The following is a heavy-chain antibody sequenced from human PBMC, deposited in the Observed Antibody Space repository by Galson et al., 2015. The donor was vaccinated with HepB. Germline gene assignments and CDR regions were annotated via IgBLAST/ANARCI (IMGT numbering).Heavy chain of an antibody. Sequence: SLRLSCAASGFTFSSYAMSWVRQAPGKGLEWVSAISGSGGSTYYADSVKGRFTISRDNSKNTLYLQMNSLRAEDTAVYYCAKDHGSSGWYGPGYWGQGTLVTVSS. V-gene: IGHV3-23*01. CDR1: GFTFSSYA. J-gene: IGHJ4*02. CDR2: ISGSGGST. D-gene: IGHD6-19*01. CDR3: AKDHGSSGWYGPGY.